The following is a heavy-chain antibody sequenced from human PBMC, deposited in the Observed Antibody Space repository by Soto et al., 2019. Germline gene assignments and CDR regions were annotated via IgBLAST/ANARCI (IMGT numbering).Heavy chain of an antibody. J-gene: IGHJ4*02. Sequence: EVQLVESGGGLIQPGGSLRLSCAVSGFTVSNNYMSWVRQAPGKGLEGVSVIYSGGYTAYGDSVKGRFTISRDNSKNTLYLQLKGRGADARAVFLWAGRPGGGGYWGQGTLVTVSS. CDR1: GFTVSNNY. D-gene: IGHD3-10*01. V-gene: IGHV3-53*01. CDR2: IYSGGYT. CDR3: AGRPGGGGY.